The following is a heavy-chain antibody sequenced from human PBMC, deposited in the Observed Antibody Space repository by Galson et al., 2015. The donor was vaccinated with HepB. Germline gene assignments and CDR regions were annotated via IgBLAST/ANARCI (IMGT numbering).Heavy chain of an antibody. D-gene: IGHD3-22*01. Sequence: SLRLSCAASGFTFSSYWMSWVRQAPGKGLEWVANIKQDGSEKYYVDSVKGRFTISRDNAKNSLYLQMNSLRAEDTAVYYCARDLAPYYYDSSGSDYWGQGTLVTVSS. J-gene: IGHJ4*02. CDR1: GFTFSSYW. CDR3: ARDLAPYYYDSSGSDY. CDR2: IKQDGSEK. V-gene: IGHV3-7*03.